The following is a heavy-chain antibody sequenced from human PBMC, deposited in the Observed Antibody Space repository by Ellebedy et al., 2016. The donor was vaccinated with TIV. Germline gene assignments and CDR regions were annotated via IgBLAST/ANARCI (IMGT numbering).Heavy chain of an antibody. Sequence: AASVKVSCKASGYTFTSYGISWVRQAPGQGLEWMGWISAYNGNTNYAQKLQGRVTMTTDTSTSTAYMELRSLRSDDTAVYYCAYSSSWYSLVNWFDPWGQGTLVTVSS. V-gene: IGHV1-18*01. D-gene: IGHD6-13*01. CDR3: AYSSSWYSLVNWFDP. J-gene: IGHJ5*02. CDR2: ISAYNGNT. CDR1: GYTFTSYG.